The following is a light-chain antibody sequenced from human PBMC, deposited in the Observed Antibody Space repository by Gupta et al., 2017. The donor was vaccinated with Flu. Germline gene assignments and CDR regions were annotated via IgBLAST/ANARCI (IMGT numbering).Light chain of an antibody. J-gene: IGLJ2*01. Sequence: SYELTQAPSVSVSPGQTATITCSGDKLGDKYVYWYQQKPGQSPVLVIYKDDKRPSEIPERFPGSNSGNTATLTISGTQALDEADYYCQARDSSTVIFGGGTKLTVL. V-gene: IGLV3-1*01. CDR2: KDD. CDR1: KLGDKY. CDR3: QARDSSTVI.